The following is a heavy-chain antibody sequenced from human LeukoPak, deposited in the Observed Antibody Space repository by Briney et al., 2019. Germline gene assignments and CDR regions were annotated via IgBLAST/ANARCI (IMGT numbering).Heavy chain of an antibody. CDR3: ANMGYSYAPGLFDP. D-gene: IGHD5-18*01. CDR1: GGSNSNCY. J-gene: IGHJ5*02. Sequence: PSETLSLTCTVSGGSNSNCYWSWIRQPPGKGLEWIGEINHSGSTNYNPSLKSRVTISVDTSKNQFSLKLSSVTAADTAVYYCANMGYSYAPGLFDPWGQGTLVTVSS. CDR2: INHSGST. V-gene: IGHV4-34*01.